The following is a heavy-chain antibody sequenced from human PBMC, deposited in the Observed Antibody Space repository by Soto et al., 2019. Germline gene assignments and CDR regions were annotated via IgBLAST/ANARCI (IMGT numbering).Heavy chain of an antibody. CDR2: ISGSGGST. Sequence: EVQLLESGGGLVQPGGSLRLSCAASGFTFSSYAMRWVRQAPVKGLEWVSAISGSGGSTYYADSVKGRFTISRDNSKNTLYLQMNSVRAEDTAVYYCGRRGSGSDYDYWGQGTLVTVSS. CDR1: GFTFSSYA. D-gene: IGHD1-26*01. J-gene: IGHJ4*02. CDR3: GRRGSGSDYDY. V-gene: IGHV3-23*01.